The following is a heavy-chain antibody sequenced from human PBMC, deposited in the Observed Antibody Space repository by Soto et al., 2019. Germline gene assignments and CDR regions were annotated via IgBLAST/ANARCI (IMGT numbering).Heavy chain of an antibody. V-gene: IGHV3-30*18. CDR1: GFDFNTYG. J-gene: IGHJ5*02. Sequence: QVQLVESGGGVVEPVRSLRLSCAASGFDFNTYGLHWVRQAPGKGLEWVAAISFDGGSQYYADSVKGRFTVSRDKSNRTLYLQMNSLGAEDTATYFCAKDSSVIAAGSGGWFDPWGPGTLVIVSS. CDR3: AKDSSVIAAGSGGWFDP. CDR2: ISFDGGSQ. D-gene: IGHD6-13*01.